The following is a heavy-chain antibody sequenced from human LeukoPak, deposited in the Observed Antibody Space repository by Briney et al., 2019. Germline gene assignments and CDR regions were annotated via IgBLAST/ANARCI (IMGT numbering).Heavy chain of an antibody. J-gene: IGHJ4*02. Sequence: GGSLRLSCAASGFTFSSYSMNWVRQAPGKGLEWVSYISSSGSTIYYADSVKGRFTISRDNAKNSLYLQMNSLRAEDTAVYYCARRNYDILTGYLDYWGQGTLVTVSS. CDR1: GFTFSSYS. CDR2: ISSSGSTI. V-gene: IGHV3-48*04. CDR3: ARRNYDILTGYLDY. D-gene: IGHD3-9*01.